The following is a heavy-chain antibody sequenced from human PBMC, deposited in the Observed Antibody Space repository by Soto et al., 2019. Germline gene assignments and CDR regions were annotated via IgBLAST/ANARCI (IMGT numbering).Heavy chain of an antibody. CDR3: AREDGVVGATSAFDY. D-gene: IGHD1-26*01. CDR1: VFTLTTYT. J-gene: IGHJ4*02. Sequence: PGWSLRLSCASSVFTLTTYTMNWVRQAPGMGLEWVSSINGRGNYKYYTDSVEGRFTISRDNAQNSLYLQMNSLRAEDTAVYYCAREDGVVGATSAFDYWGQGTLVTVS. CDR2: INGRGNYK. V-gene: IGHV3-21*01.